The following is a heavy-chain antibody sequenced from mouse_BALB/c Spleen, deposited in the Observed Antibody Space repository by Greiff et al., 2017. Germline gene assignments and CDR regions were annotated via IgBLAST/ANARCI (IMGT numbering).Heavy chain of an antibody. D-gene: IGHD2-3*01. J-gene: IGHJ4*01. CDR1: GFNIKDTY. CDR2: IDPANGNT. Sequence: EVQLQQSGAELVKPGASVKLSCTASGFNIKDTYMHWVKQRPEQGLEWIGRIDPANGNTKYDPKFQGKATITADTSSNTAYLQLSSLTSEDTAVYYCARGGWLLRYAMDYWGQGTSVTVSS. CDR3: ARGGWLLRYAMDY. V-gene: IGHV14-3*02.